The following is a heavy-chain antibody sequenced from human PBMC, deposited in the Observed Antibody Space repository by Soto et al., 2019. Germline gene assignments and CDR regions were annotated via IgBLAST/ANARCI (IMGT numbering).Heavy chain of an antibody. J-gene: IGHJ4*02. V-gene: IGHV3-7*01. Sequence: GLSLRLSCAASGFTFSSYWMSWVRQAPGKGLEWVANIKQDGSEKYYVDSVKGRFTISRDNAKNSLYLQMISLRAEDTAVYYFARHCDYCYAYWGQGILVTVSS. D-gene: IGHD3-9*01. CDR3: ARHCDYCYAY. CDR2: IKQDGSEK. CDR1: GFTFSSYW.